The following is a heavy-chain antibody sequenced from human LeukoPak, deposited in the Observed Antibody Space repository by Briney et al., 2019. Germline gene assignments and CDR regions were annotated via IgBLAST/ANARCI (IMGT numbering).Heavy chain of an antibody. CDR3: ARGGDWNDDFYYYYYMDV. Sequence: SETLSLTCTVSGGSIGSTTYYWGWIRQPPGKGLEWIGSIYYSGSTYYNPSLKSRVTISVDTSKNQFSLKLSSVTAADTAVYYCARGGDWNDDFYYYYYMDVWGKGTTVTVSS. V-gene: IGHV4-39*07. CDR2: IYYSGST. CDR1: GGSIGSTTYY. J-gene: IGHJ6*03. D-gene: IGHD1-1*01.